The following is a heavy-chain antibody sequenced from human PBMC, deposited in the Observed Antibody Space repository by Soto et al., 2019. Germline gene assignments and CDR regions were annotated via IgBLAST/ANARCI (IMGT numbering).Heavy chain of an antibody. CDR1: GGTFSSYT. V-gene: IGHV1-69*08. J-gene: IGHJ6*02. CDR2: IIPILGIA. D-gene: IGHD2-15*01. CDR3: ARDMVVVAATHYYYCGMDV. Sequence: QVQLVQSGAEVKKPGSSVKVSCKASGGTFSSYTISWVRQAPGQGLEWMGRIIPILGIANYAQKFQGRVTSTADKYTSTAYMELGSLRSEDTAVYYCARDMVVVAATHYYYCGMDVWGQGTTVTVSS.